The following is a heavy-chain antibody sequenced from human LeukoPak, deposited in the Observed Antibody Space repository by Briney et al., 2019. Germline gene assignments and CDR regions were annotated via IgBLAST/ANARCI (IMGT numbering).Heavy chain of an antibody. V-gene: IGHV1-2*02. D-gene: IGHD2-2*01. CDR2: INPNSGGT. CDR3: ARELKDIVVVPAQSPYYYMDV. CDR1: GYTFTGYY. Sequence: GASVKVSCKASGYTFTGYYMHWVRQAPGQGLEWMGWINPNSGGTNYAQKFQGRVTMTRDTSISTAYMEPSRLRSDDTAVYYCARELKDIVVVPAQSPYYYMDVWGKGTTVTISS. J-gene: IGHJ6*03.